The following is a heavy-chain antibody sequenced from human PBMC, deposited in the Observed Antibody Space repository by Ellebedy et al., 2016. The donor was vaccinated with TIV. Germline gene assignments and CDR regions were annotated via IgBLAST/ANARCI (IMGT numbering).Heavy chain of an antibody. Sequence: GESLKISXAASGFTFSSYAMHWVRQAPGKGLEWVAVISYDGSNKYYADSVKGRFTISRDNSKNTLYLQMNSLRAEDTAVYYCAKDGRGVADTATDYWGQGTLVTVSS. V-gene: IGHV3-30-3*01. D-gene: IGHD5-18*01. CDR3: AKDGRGVADTATDY. J-gene: IGHJ4*02. CDR1: GFTFSSYA. CDR2: ISYDGSNK.